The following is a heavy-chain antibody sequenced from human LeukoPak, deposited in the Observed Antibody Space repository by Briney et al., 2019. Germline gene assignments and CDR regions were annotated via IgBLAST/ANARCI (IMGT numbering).Heavy chain of an antibody. Sequence: GGSLRLSCVASGVTLSNYAMSWARQAPGKGLEWVSGISSSGSGGNTYYADSVKGRFTINRDNSKNTLYLQMNSLRAEDTALYYCAKGGSYSMTGYAPFDSWGQGARVTVSS. V-gene: IGHV3-23*01. J-gene: IGHJ4*02. CDR2: ISSSGSGGNT. CDR1: GVTLSNYA. CDR3: AKGGSYSMTGYAPFDS. D-gene: IGHD3-9*01.